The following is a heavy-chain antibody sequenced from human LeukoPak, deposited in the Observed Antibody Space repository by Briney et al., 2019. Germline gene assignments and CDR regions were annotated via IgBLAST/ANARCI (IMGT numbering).Heavy chain of an antibody. D-gene: IGHD6-19*01. J-gene: IGHJ4*02. CDR3: AKDLAMQQWLVHPFDY. CDR1: GLVFDDYA. Sequence: GGSLRLSCVASGLVFDDYAMHWVRQVPGKGLEWVSGISRSGDNIVYADSVKGRFTISRANAKNSLYLQMNSLRAEDTAVYYCAKDLAMQQWLVHPFDYWGQGTLVTVSS. CDR2: ISRSGDNI. V-gene: IGHV3-9*01.